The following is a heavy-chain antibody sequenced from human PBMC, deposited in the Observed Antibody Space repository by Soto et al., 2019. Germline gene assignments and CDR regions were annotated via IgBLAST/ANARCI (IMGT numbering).Heavy chain of an antibody. CDR1: GFTFSSYG. D-gene: IGHD2-15*01. J-gene: IGHJ1*01. CDR3: ARDRGPLVVAATVYFQH. V-gene: IGHV3-33*01. CDR2: IWYDGSNK. Sequence: GGSLRLSCAASGFTFSSYGMHWVRQAPGKGLEWVAVIWYDGSNKYYADSVKGRFTISRDNSKNTLYLQMNSLRAEDTAVYYCARDRGPLVVAATVYFQHWGQGTLVTVSS.